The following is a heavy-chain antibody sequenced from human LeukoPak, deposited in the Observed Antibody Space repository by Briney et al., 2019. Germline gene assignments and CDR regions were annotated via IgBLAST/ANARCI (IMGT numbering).Heavy chain of an antibody. D-gene: IGHD3-22*01. CDR1: GGSFSGYY. J-gene: IGHJ1*01. CDR2: INHSGST. V-gene: IGHV4-34*01. CDR3: ARGGSGYYSWRIAEYFQH. Sequence: SETLSLTCAVYGGSFSGYYWSWIRQPPGKGLEWIGEINHSGSTNYNPSLKSRVTISVDTSKNQFSLKLSSVTAADTAVYYCARGGSGYYSWRIAEYFQHWGQGTLVTVSS.